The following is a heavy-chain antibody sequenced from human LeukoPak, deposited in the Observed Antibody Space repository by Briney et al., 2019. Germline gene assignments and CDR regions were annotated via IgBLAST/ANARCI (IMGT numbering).Heavy chain of an antibody. CDR3: AIPTMRYRSGGSCHSYALDI. V-gene: IGHV3-23*01. J-gene: IGHJ3*02. CDR1: GFTFSSYA. Sequence: GGSLRLSCAASGFTFSSYAMSWVRQAPGKGLEWVSAISGSGGSTYYADSVKGRFTISSDNSKNTLYLQMNSLRAEDTAVYYCAIPTMRYRSGGSCHSYALDIWARGTIVSVSS. D-gene: IGHD2-15*01. CDR2: ISGSGGST.